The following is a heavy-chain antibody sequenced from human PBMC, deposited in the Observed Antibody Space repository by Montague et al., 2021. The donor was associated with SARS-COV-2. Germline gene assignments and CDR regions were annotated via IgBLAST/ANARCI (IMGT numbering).Heavy chain of an antibody. CDR3: ARNIGWYSHDR. Sequence: SETLSLTCTVSGDSISRYYWTWIRQSPGRGLEWIGYIYKSEKTNYNPSLKSRVTISEDTSKNQFSLKLRSVTAADTAVYYCARNIGWYSHDRWGQGTQVTVSS. D-gene: IGHD6-19*01. CDR1: GDSISRYY. J-gene: IGHJ5*02. CDR2: IYKSEKT. V-gene: IGHV4-59*08.